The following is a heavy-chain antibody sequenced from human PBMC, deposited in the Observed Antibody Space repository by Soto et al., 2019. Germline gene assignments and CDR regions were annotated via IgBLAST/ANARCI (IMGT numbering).Heavy chain of an antibody. CDR2: INPNSGGT. Sequence: GASVKVSCKASGYIFTGYHMHWVRQAPGQGLEWMGWINPNSGGTKYAQKFQGRVTITRDTSASTAYMELSSLRSEDTAVYYCARDMTTVTRLQQFDPWGQGTLVTVSS. V-gene: IGHV1-2*02. CDR3: ARDMTTVTRLQQFDP. D-gene: IGHD4-17*01. CDR1: GYIFTGYH. J-gene: IGHJ5*02.